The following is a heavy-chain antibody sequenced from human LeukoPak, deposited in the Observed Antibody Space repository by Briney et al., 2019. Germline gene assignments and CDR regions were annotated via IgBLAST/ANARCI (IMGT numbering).Heavy chain of an antibody. Sequence: PGASVKVSCKASGYTFTSYGISWVRQAPGQGLEWMGWITAYNGNTNYAQKLQGRVTMTTDTSTSTAYMELRSLRSDDTAVYYCARDVSPHSGILEGWFDPWGQGTLVTVSS. J-gene: IGHJ5*02. CDR2: ITAYNGNT. CDR3: ARDVSPHSGILEGWFDP. CDR1: GYTFTSYG. D-gene: IGHD3-10*01. V-gene: IGHV1-18*01.